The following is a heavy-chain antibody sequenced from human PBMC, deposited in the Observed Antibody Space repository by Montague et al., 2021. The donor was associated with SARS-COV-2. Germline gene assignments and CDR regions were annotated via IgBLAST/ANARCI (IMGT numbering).Heavy chain of an antibody. V-gene: IGHV4-34*01. CDR1: GGSFSGYY. CDR2: INHSGST. D-gene: IGHD2-21*01. J-gene: IGHJ4*02. CDR3: ARGSSILWWWPFDY. Sequence: SETLSLTCAVYGGSFSGYYWSWIRQPPGKGLEWIGEINHSGSTNYNPSLKSRVTISVDTSKNQFSLKLSSVTAADTAVYYCARGSSILWWWPFDYWGRGTLVTVSS.